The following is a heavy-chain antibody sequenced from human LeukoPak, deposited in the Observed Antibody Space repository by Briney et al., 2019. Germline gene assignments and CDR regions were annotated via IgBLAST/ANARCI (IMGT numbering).Heavy chain of an antibody. V-gene: IGHV3-21*01. CDR3: ARVLYGANYYYYMDV. J-gene: IGHJ6*03. CDR1: GFTFSSYN. D-gene: IGHD4-17*01. CDR2: ISSSSSYI. Sequence: GGSLRLSCAASGFTFSSYNMNWVRQAPGKGLEWVSSISSSSSYIYYADSVKGRFTISRDNAKNSLCLQMNSLRAEDTAVYYCARVLYGANYYYYMDVWGKGTTVTVSS.